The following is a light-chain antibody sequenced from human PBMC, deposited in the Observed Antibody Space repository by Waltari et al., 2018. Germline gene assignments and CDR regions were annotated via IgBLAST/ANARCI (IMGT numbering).Light chain of an antibody. Sequence: DLQMTQSPSSLSASVGDRVTITCRASQGIRNYLSWYQQKPGKAPKRLIYAASSVESGVPSRFSGSGSGTEFTLTISSLQSEDFAAYYCLQYNSKPLTFGGGTKVEIK. CDR2: AAS. CDR1: QGIRNY. V-gene: IGKV1-17*01. CDR3: LQYNSKPLT. J-gene: IGKJ4*01.